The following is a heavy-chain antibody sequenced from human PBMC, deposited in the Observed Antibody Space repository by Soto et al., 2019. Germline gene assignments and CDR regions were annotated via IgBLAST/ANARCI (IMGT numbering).Heavy chain of an antibody. CDR1: GGSVSSGSYY. D-gene: IGHD3-3*01. CDR2: IYYSGST. CDR3: ARRGSGTIFGVVIPY. V-gene: IGHV4-61*01. Sequence: QVQLQESGPGLVKPSETLSLTCTVSGGSVSSGSYYWSWIRQPPGKGLEWIGYIYYSGSTNYYPSLKSRVTISVDTSKNQFSLKLSSVTAADTAVYYCARRGSGTIFGVVIPYWGQGTLVTVSS. J-gene: IGHJ4*02.